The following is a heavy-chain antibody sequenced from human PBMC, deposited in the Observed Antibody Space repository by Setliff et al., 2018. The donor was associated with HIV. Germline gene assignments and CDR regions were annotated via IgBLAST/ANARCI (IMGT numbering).Heavy chain of an antibody. CDR3: ARDDDKLFDY. Sequence: TLSLTCTVSGGSISSYYWSWIRQPPEKGLEWIGYIYDRGGTNYNPSLKSRVTISLDTSKNQFSLKLTSVTAAVTAVYYCARDDDKLFDYWGQGALVTVSS. J-gene: IGHJ4*02. CDR1: GGSISSYY. D-gene: IGHD3-22*01. V-gene: IGHV4-59*12. CDR2: IYDRGGT.